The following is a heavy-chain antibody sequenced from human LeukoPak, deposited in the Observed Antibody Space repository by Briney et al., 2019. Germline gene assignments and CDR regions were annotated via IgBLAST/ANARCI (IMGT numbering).Heavy chain of an antibody. CDR1: EFTFSKYG. CDR3: AKDLAWSGYYDY. Sequence: GGSLRLSCAASEFTFSKYGMSWVRQAPGKGLEWVSVISASGSTTYCADSVKGRFTISRDNSKNTLYLQMNSLKTEDTAVYYCAKDLAWSGYYDYWGQGTLVTVSS. J-gene: IGHJ4*02. V-gene: IGHV3-23*01. D-gene: IGHD3-3*01. CDR2: ISASGSTT.